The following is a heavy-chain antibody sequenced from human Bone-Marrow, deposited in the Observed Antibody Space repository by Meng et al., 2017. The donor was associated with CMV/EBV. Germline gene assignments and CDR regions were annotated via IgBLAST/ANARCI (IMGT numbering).Heavy chain of an antibody. J-gene: IGHJ6*02. CDR2: ISSSSSTI. V-gene: IGHV3-48*04. CDR1: GFTFSSYS. D-gene: IGHD3-22*01. CDR3: ARDSYYDVYYYGMDV. Sequence: GESLKISCAASGFTFSSYSMNWVRQAPGKGLEWVSYISSSSSTIYYADSVKGRFTISRDSAKNSLYLQMNSLRAEDTAVYYCARDSYYDVYYYGMDVWGQGTTVTVSS.